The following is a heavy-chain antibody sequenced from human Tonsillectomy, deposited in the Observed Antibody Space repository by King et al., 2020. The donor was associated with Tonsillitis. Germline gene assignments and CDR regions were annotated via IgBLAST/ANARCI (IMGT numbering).Heavy chain of an antibody. Sequence: VQLVESGGGLVKPGASLRLSCAASGFTFTDYYMSWIRQDPGKGLEWVAHIGSITTVTYYADSLKGRFTLSRDNAKNSVSLQMNSRRVENTALYFFARHHRPYGMEVWGQGTTVTGSS. CDR3: ARHHRPYGMEV. V-gene: IGHV3-11*01. J-gene: IGHJ6*02. CDR1: GFTFTDYY. CDR2: IGSITTVT.